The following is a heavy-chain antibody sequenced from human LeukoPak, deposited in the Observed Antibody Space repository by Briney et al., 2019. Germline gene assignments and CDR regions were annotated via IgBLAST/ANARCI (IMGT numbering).Heavy chain of an antibody. CDR3: ARVKYYDSSGYYYPDLDY. CDR2: INPDSGGT. Sequence: ASVKVSCKASGYPFTGFYMHWVRQAPGQGLEWMGWINPDSGGTNYAQKFQGRVTMTRDTSISTAYMELSRLRSDDTAVYYCARVKYYDSSGYYYPDLDYWGQGTLVTVSS. D-gene: IGHD3-22*01. V-gene: IGHV1-2*02. J-gene: IGHJ4*02. CDR1: GYPFTGFY.